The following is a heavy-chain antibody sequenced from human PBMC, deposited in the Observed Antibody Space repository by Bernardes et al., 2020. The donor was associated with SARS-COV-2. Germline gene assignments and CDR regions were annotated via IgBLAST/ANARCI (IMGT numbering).Heavy chain of an antibody. V-gene: IGHV3-53*01. J-gene: IGHJ6*02. Sequence: SLSLSCAASGFTVSNNYMTWVRQAPGKGLEWVSVIYSDGSTSYADSVKGRFTVSRDNSKNTLYLQMNSLRVEDTAVYYCARDGGASYGMDVWGQGTTVTVSS. CDR1: GFTVSNNY. CDR2: IYSDGST. D-gene: IGHD2-15*01. CDR3: ARDGGASYGMDV.